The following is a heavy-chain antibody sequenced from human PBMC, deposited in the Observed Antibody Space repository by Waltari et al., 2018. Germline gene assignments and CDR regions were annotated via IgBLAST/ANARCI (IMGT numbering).Heavy chain of an antibody. CDR2: IYDSGTT. CDR3: ARYSSSKSFDY. J-gene: IGHJ4*02. V-gene: IGHV4-31*03. D-gene: IGHD6-6*01. CDR1: GVPISRGGYS. Sequence: QVQLQESGPGLVKPSLTLSLTCTVSGVPISRGGYSWSWTRQHPGKGLEWIGYIYDSGTTYYNPSFKSRVIISLDTSKNQFSLKLSSVTAPDTAVYYCARYSSSKSFDYWGQGTLVTVSS.